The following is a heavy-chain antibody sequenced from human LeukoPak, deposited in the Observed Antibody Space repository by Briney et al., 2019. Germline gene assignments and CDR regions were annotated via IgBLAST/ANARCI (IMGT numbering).Heavy chain of an antibody. Sequence: GESLKISCEGSGYSFTNYWIAWVRQMPGRGLEWMGIIYPDDSDTRYSPSFQGQVTISADKSISTAYLQWSSLRASDTAMYYCARHGPYDTSGYRRIDYWGQGTLVTVSS. CDR1: GYSFTNYW. V-gene: IGHV5-51*01. D-gene: IGHD3-22*01. CDR3: ARHGPYDTSGYRRIDY. J-gene: IGHJ4*02. CDR2: IYPDDSDT.